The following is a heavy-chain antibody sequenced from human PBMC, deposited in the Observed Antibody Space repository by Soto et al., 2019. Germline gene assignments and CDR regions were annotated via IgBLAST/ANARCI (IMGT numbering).Heavy chain of an antibody. V-gene: IGHV3-74*01. CDR2: INSDGSST. J-gene: IGHJ4*02. Sequence: GGFLRLSCAASGFTFSSYWMHWVRQAPGKGLVWVSRINSDGSSTSYADSMKGRFTISRDNAKNTLYLQMNSLRAEDTAVYYCSGVPRTMTTVRGGLDYWGQGTLVTVSS. D-gene: IGHD4-17*01. CDR1: GFTFSSYW. CDR3: SGVPRTMTTVRGGLDY.